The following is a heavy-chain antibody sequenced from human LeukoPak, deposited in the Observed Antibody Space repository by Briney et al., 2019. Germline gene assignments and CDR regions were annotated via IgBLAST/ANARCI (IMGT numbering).Heavy chain of an antibody. J-gene: IGHJ3*02. D-gene: IGHD5-18*01. CDR1: GYTFTGYY. V-gene: IGHV1-2*04. Sequence: GASVKVSCKASGYTFTGYYMHWVRQAPGQGLEWMGWINPNSGGTNYAQKFQGWVTMTRDTSISTAYMELSRLRSDDTAVYYCARGGDVDTAMVTGAFDIWGQGTMVTVSS. CDR3: ARGGDVDTAMVTGAFDI. CDR2: INPNSGGT.